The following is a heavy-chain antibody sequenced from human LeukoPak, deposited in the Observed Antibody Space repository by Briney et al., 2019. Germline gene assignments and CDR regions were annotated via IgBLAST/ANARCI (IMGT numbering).Heavy chain of an antibody. CDR2: ITWDGGST. CDR3: AREGYSPRDGYNFNFDY. J-gene: IGHJ4*02. D-gene: IGHD5-24*01. CDR1: GFPFDDYA. Sequence: GASLRLSCAASGFPFDDYAMHWVRQAPGKGLEWVSLITWDGGSTYYADSVKGRFTISRDNSKNSLCLQMNSLRAEDTAVYYCAREGYSPRDGYNFNFDYWGQGTLVTVSS. V-gene: IGHV3-43D*03.